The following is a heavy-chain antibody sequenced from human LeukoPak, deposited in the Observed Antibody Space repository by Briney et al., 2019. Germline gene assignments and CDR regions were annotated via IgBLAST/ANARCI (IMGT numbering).Heavy chain of an antibody. CDR2: INPNSGGT. CDR3: ATQATSGWHFS. CDR1: GYTFTGYY. D-gene: IGHD6-19*01. J-gene: IGHJ5*02. Sequence: ASVKVSCRASGYTFTGYYMHWVRQAPGQGPEWMGWINPNSGGTNYAQKFQGRVTMTRDTSLSTVYMELSRLRSDDTAVYYCATQATSGWHFSWGQGTLVTVSS. V-gene: IGHV1-2*02.